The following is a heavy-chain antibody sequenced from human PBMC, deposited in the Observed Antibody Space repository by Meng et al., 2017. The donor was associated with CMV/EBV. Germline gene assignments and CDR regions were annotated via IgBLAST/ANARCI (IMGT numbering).Heavy chain of an antibody. Sequence: ASVTVSCKASGYTFTGYYMHWVRQAPGQGLEWMGWINPNSGGTNYAQKFQGRVTMTRETSISTAYMELSRLRSDDTAVYYCARQLQFGEYGMDVWGQGTTVTVSS. D-gene: IGHD2-2*01. CDR3: ARQLQFGEYGMDV. J-gene: IGHJ6*02. V-gene: IGHV1-2*02. CDR1: GYTFTGYY. CDR2: INPNSGGT.